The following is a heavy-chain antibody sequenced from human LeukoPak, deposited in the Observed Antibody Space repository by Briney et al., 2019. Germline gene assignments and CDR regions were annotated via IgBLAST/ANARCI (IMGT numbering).Heavy chain of an antibody. D-gene: IGHD2-2*01. CDR2: ISNNGDTI. J-gene: IGHJ6*02. CDR3: ARWYCSSTNCHSYYYGMDV. V-gene: IGHV3-48*03. CDR1: GFTFSSYG. Sequence: PGGSLRLSCAASGFTFSSYGMNWVRQAPGKGLVWVSFISNNGDTITYVDSVKGRFTISRDNAKNSLYLQMNSLRAEDTAVYYCARWYCSSTNCHSYYYGMDVWGQGTTVTVSS.